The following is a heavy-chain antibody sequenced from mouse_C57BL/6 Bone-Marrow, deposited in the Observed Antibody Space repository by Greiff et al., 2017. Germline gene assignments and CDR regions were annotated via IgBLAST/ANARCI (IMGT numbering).Heavy chain of an antibody. Sequence: VQLQQSGAELVRPGASVKLSCTASGFNIKDDYMHWVKQRPEQGLEWIGWIDPENGATEYASKFQGKATITADTSSNTAYLQLSSLTSEDTAVYYCTSFITTAELNFDYWGQGTTLTVSS. CDR2: IDPENGAT. CDR1: GFNIKDDY. V-gene: IGHV14-4*01. CDR3: TSFITTAELNFDY. D-gene: IGHD1-1*01. J-gene: IGHJ2*01.